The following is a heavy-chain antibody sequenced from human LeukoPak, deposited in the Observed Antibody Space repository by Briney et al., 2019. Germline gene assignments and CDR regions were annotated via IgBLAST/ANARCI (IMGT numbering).Heavy chain of an antibody. CDR3: AREGRVIAVASGFDY. V-gene: IGHV3-66*01. J-gene: IGHJ4*02. Sequence: GGSLRLSCAASGFTVSSNYMSWVRQAPGEGLEWVSVIYSGGSTYYADSVKGRFTISRDNSKNTLYLQMNSLRAEDTAVYYCAREGRVIAVASGFDYWGQGTLVTVSS. CDR2: IYSGGST. CDR1: GFTVSSNY. D-gene: IGHD6-19*01.